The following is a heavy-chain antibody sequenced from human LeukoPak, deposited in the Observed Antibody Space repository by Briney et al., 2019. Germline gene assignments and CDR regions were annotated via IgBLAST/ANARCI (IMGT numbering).Heavy chain of an antibody. CDR2: ISSSGSTI. J-gene: IGHJ4*02. D-gene: IGHD6-19*01. Sequence: PGGSLRLSCAASGFTFSSYEMNWVRQAPGKGLEWVSYISSSGSTIYYADSVKGRFTISRDNAKNSLYLQMNSLRAEDTAVYYCARSIAVAGTDDYWGQGTLVTVSS. CDR1: GFTFSSYE. V-gene: IGHV3-48*03. CDR3: ARSIAVAGTDDY.